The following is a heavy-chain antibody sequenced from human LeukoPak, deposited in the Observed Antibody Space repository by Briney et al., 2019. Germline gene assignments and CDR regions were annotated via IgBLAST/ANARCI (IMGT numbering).Heavy chain of an antibody. Sequence: GESLKISCKGSGYTFTNYWIGWVRQMPGKGLEWMGIVYPGDSDTRYSPSFQGQVTISADKSISTAYLQWSSLKASDTAMYYCARRALSPSTVTTLGGLDVWGQGTTVTVSS. V-gene: IGHV5-51*01. D-gene: IGHD4-11*01. J-gene: IGHJ6*02. CDR3: ARRALSPSTVTTLGGLDV. CDR2: VYPGDSDT. CDR1: GYTFTNYW.